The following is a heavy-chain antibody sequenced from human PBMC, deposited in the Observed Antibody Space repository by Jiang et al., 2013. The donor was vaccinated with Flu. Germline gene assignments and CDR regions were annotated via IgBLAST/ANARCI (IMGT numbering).Heavy chain of an antibody. J-gene: IGHJ3*02. CDR2: INTNTGNP. D-gene: IGHD1-26*01. CDR3: ARDDGTVGAYDAFDI. V-gene: IGHV7-4-1*02. Sequence: EWMGWINTNTGNPTYAQGFTGRFVFSLDTSVSTAYLQISSLKAEDTAVYYCARDDGTVGAYDAFDIWGQGTMVTVSS.